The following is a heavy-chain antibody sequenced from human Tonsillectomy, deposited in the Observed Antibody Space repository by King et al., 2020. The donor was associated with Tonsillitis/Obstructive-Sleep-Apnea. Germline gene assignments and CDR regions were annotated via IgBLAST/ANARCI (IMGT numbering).Heavy chain of an antibody. J-gene: IGHJ4*02. CDR2: IWYDGSNK. D-gene: IGHD4-11*01. Sequence: VQLVESGGGVVQPVRSLRLSCAASGFTFSSYGMHWGRQAPGKGLEWVAVIWYDGSNKYYADSVKGRFTISRDNSKNTLYLQMNSLRAEDTAVYYCARDPLSTVTTLDYWGQGTLVTVSS. V-gene: IGHV3-33*01. CDR1: GFTFSSYG. CDR3: ARDPLSTVTTLDY.